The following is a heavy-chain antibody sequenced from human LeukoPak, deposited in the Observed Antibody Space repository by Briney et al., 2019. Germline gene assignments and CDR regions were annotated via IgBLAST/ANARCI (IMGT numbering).Heavy chain of an antibody. CDR1: GGSISTGGYY. CDR2: IYYSGST. D-gene: IGHD3-22*01. V-gene: IGHV4-31*03. CDR3: ARAAPNYYDSSGSLRNPYFDY. Sequence: SETLSLTCTVSGGSISTGGYYWSWIRQHPGKGLEWIGNIYYSGSTYYSPSLKSRVTMSVDTSKNQFSLTLISVTAADTAVYFCARAAPNYYDSSGSLRNPYFDYWGQGTLVTASS. J-gene: IGHJ4*02.